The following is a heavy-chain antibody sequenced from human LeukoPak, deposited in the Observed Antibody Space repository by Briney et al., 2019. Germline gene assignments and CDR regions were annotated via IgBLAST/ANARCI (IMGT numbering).Heavy chain of an antibody. D-gene: IGHD3-9*01. J-gene: IGHJ4*02. Sequence: SQTLSLTCTVSGGSISSGGYYWSWIRQHPGKDLEWIGYSYYSGSTYYNPALKSRVTISVDASKNQFSLKLSSVTAADTAVYYCARDLRQYDILTGYYPTGYFDYWGQGTLVTVSS. V-gene: IGHV4-31*03. CDR1: GGSISSGGYY. CDR2: SYYSGST. CDR3: ARDLRQYDILTGYYPTGYFDY.